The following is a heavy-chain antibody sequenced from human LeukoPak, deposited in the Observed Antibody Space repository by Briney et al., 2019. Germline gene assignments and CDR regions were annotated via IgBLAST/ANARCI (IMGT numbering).Heavy chain of an antibody. D-gene: IGHD6-13*01. CDR2: MNPNSGNT. J-gene: IGHJ6*02. Sequence: GASVKVSCKASGYTFTSYDINWVRQATGQGLEWMGWMNPNSGNTGYAQKFQGRVTMTRDTSISTAYMELSSLRSEDTAVYYCARYRIAAAASFQHYGMDVWGQGTTVTVSS. V-gene: IGHV1-8*01. CDR3: ARYRIAAAASFQHYGMDV. CDR1: GYTFTSYD.